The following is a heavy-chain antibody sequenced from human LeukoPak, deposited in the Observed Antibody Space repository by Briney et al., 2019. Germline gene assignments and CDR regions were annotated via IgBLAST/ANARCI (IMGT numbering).Heavy chain of an antibody. V-gene: IGHV3-23*01. CDR2: ISGSGDTT. J-gene: IGHJ3*02. CDR1: GFTFSSYA. D-gene: IGHD2-2*01. CDR3: ARGPYCGGTTCYSIGAFDI. Sequence: GGSLRLSCAASGFTFSSYAMSWVRQAPGKGLEWVSAISGSGDTTHHSDSVKGRFNISRDNSKSTLFLQMNSLSAEDTAVYYCARGPYCGGTTCYSIGAFDIWGQGTMVTVSS.